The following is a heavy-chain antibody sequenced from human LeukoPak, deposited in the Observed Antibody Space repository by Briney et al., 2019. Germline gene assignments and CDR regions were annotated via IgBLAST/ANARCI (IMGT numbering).Heavy chain of an antibody. J-gene: IGHJ4*02. Sequence: VASVKVSCKASGGTFSSYAISWVRQAPGQGLEWMGGIIPIFGTANYAQKFQGRVTITTDESTSTAYMELSSLRSEDTAVYYCASSTVAALLDYWGQGTLVTVSS. V-gene: IGHV1-69*05. CDR3: ASSTVAALLDY. D-gene: IGHD6-6*01. CDR1: GGTFSSYA. CDR2: IIPIFGTA.